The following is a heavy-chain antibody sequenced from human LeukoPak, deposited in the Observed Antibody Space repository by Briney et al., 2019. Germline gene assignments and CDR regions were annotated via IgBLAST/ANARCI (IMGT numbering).Heavy chain of an antibody. CDR1: GFTFSSYA. V-gene: IGHV3-23*01. CDR3: AKDGSGSYSSFDY. Sequence: PGGSLRLPCAASGFTFSSYAMSWVRQAPGKGLEWVSTISGSGGSTYYADSVKGRFTISRDNSKNTLYLQMNSLRAEDTAVYYCAKDGSGSYSSFDYWGQGTLVTVSS. CDR2: ISGSGGST. D-gene: IGHD1-26*01. J-gene: IGHJ4*02.